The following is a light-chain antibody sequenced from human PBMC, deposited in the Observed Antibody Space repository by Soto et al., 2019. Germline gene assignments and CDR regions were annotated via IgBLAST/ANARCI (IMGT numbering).Light chain of an antibody. J-gene: IGKJ5*01. Sequence: SLSPGERATLSCRASQGVSSYLAWYQQKPGQAPRLLIYGASTRATGIPARFSGSGSGTEFTLTISSLQSEDFAVYYCQQYNNWLTITFGQGTRLEIK. V-gene: IGKV3-15*01. CDR2: GAS. CDR1: QGVSSY. CDR3: QQYNNWLTIT.